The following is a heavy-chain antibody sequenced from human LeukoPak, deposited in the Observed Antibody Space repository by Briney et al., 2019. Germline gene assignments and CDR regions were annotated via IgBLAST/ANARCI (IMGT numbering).Heavy chain of an antibody. D-gene: IGHD6-13*01. V-gene: IGHV4-59*01. CDR2: IYYSGST. J-gene: IGHJ5*02. Sequence: PSETLSLTCTVSGDSISSYYWSWIRQPPGKGLEWIGYIYYSGSTNYNPSLKSRVTISVDTSKNQFSLKLSSVTAADTAVYFCARGTQQLYDWFDPWGQGTLVTVSS. CDR1: GDSISSYY. CDR3: ARGTQQLYDWFDP.